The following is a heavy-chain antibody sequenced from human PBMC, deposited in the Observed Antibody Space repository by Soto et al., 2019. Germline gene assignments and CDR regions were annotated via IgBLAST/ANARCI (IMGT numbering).Heavy chain of an antibody. J-gene: IGHJ4*02. CDR1: GYTFTNFG. D-gene: IGHD4-17*01. Sequence: ASVKVSCKASGYTFTNFGINWVRPAPGLGLEWVGWISPYNGNTQSVEKLQGRVTMTTDTSTSTAYMELRSLRSDDTAVYYCARGRDYGDFYFDYWGQGTLVTVSS. CDR2: ISPYNGNT. V-gene: IGHV1-18*01. CDR3: ARGRDYGDFYFDY.